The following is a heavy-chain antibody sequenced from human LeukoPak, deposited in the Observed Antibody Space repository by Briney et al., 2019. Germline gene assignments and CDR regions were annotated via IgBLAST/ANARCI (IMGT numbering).Heavy chain of an antibody. J-gene: IGHJ4*02. Sequence: GGSLRLSCAASGFTLSSYGMHWVRQAPGKGLEWVAVIWYDGSNKYYADSVTGRFTISRDNSKNTLYLQMNSLRAEDTAVYYCARDGYCSSTSCYIGSGYFDYWGQGTLVTVSS. CDR3: ARDGYCSSTSCYIGSGYFDY. V-gene: IGHV3-33*01. CDR1: GFTLSSYG. D-gene: IGHD2-2*03. CDR2: IWYDGSNK.